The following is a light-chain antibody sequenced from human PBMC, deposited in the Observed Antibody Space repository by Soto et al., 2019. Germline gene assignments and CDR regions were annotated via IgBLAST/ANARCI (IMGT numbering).Light chain of an antibody. CDR3: QHYKSYTA. V-gene: IGKV1-5*03. CDR1: QTIYNW. Sequence: DIPMTQSPSTLSASVGDRVTITCRASQTIYNWLAWYQQKPGKAPKLLIYKASTLESRVPLRFSGSGSATEFTLTISSLQHDDLATYYCQHYKSYTAFGQGTKVEIK. CDR2: KAS. J-gene: IGKJ1*01.